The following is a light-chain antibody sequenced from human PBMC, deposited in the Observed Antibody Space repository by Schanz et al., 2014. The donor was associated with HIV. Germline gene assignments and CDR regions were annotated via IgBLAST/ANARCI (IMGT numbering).Light chain of an antibody. V-gene: IGKV3-20*01. J-gene: IGKJ5*01. Sequence: EIVLTQSPDTLSLSPGERATLSCRASQSVSSYLAWYQQKPGQAPRLLIYGASSRATGIPDRFSGSGFGTDFTLTINRVEPADFAVYYCQQYGSSPPITFGQGTRLEI. CDR2: GAS. CDR1: QSVSSY. CDR3: QQYGSSPPIT.